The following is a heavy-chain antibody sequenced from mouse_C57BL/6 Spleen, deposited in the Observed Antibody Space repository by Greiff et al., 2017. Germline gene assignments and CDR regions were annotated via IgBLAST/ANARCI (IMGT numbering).Heavy chain of an antibody. J-gene: IGHJ4*01. CDR3: ARGITTVVAYYAMDY. D-gene: IGHD1-1*01. V-gene: IGHV1-72*01. CDR2: IDPNSGGT. Sequence: QVQLKQPGAELVKPGASVKLSCKASGYTFTSYWLHWVKQRPGRGLEWIGRIDPNSGGTKYNEKFKSKATLTVDKPSSTAYMQLSSLTSEDSAVYYCARGITTVVAYYAMDYWGQGTSVTVSS. CDR1: GYTFTSYW.